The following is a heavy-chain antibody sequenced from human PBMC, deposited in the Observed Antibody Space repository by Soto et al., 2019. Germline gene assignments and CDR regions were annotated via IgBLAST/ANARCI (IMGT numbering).Heavy chain of an antibody. V-gene: IGHV6-1*01. CDR1: GASVSSNSAT. D-gene: IGHD6-19*01. CDR3: ARVGSGWYLDY. Sequence: SQTLSLTCAISGASVSSNSATWNCIRQSPSRGLEWLGRTYYRSKCYNDYAVSVKSRITINPDTSKNQFSLQLNSVTPDDTAVYYCARVGSGWYLDYWGQGSLVTVSS. J-gene: IGHJ4*02. CDR2: TYYRSKCYN.